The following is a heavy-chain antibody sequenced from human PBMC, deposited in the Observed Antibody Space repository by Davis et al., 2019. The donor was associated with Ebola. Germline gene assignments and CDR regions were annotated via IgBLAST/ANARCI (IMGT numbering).Heavy chain of an antibody. CDR1: GFTFSSYW. CDR2: IKQDGSEK. V-gene: IGHV3-7*01. Sequence: GESLKISCAASGFTFSSYWMSWVRQAPGKGLEWVANIKQDGSEKYYVDSVKGRFTISRDNAKNSLYLQMNSLRAEDTAVYYCARVVAVAYFDYWGQGTLVTVSS. CDR3: ARVVAVAYFDY. J-gene: IGHJ4*02. D-gene: IGHD6-19*01.